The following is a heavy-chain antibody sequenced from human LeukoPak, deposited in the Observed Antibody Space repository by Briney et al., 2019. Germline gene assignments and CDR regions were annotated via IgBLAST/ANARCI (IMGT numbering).Heavy chain of an antibody. J-gene: IGHJ2*01. Sequence: PGGSLRLSCVASGVTLSNYAMSWARQAPGKGLEWVSGISSSGSGGNTYYADSVKGRFTISRDSFRNTLFLHMNTLRAEDTAIYYCAKDRTVGASYCYFDLWGRGTLVTVSS. CDR1: GVTLSNYA. V-gene: IGHV3-23*01. CDR3: AKDRTVGASYCYFDL. D-gene: IGHD1-26*01. CDR2: ISSSGSGGNT.